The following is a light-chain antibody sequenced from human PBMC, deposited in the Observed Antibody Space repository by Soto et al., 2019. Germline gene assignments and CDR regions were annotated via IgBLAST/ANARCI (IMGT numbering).Light chain of an antibody. V-gene: IGLV8-61*01. CDR2: RTN. Sequence: QTVVTQEPSFSVSPGGTVTLTCALSSGSVSTNNYPSWCQQTPGQPPRTLIFRTNPRSSGVPDRFSGSILGSKAALTITGAQADDESDSYCVLYMGRGIGVFGGGTQLTVL. J-gene: IGLJ3*02. CDR1: SGSVSTNNY. CDR3: VLYMGRGIGV.